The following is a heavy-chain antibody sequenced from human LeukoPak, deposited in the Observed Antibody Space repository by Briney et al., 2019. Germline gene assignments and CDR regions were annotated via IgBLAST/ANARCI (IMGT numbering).Heavy chain of an antibody. D-gene: IGHD1-26*01. CDR1: GFTFSSYA. V-gene: IGHV3-30*04. CDR3: ARDRGGSYDAFDI. J-gene: IGHJ3*02. CDR2: ISYDGSNK. Sequence: GGSLRLSCAASGFTFSSYAMHWVRQAPGKGLEWVAVISYDGSNKYYADSVKGRFTISRDNSKNTLYLQMNSLRAEDTAVYYCARDRGGSYDAFDIWGQGTMVTVSS.